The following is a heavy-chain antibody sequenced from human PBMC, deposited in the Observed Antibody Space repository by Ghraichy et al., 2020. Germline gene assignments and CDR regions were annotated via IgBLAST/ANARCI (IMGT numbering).Heavy chain of an antibody. J-gene: IGHJ4*02. Sequence: LSLTCAASGFIFSSYNMIWVRQAPGKGLEWVSYITGSLSNSNIYYADSVKGRFTISRDNAKNSLYLQMNSLRDEDTAEYYCARVPRITGTTRGSDYWGQGTLVTVSS. V-gene: IGHV3-48*02. D-gene: IGHD1-7*01. CDR3: ARVPRITGTTRGSDY. CDR1: GFIFSSYN. CDR2: ITGSLSNSNI.